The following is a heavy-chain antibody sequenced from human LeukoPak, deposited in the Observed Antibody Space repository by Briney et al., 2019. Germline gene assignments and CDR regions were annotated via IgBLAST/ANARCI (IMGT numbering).Heavy chain of an antibody. Sequence: GRSLRLSCAASGFTFDDYAMHWVRQAPGKGLEWVSGISWNSGSIGYADSVKGRFTISRDNAKNSLYLQMNSLRAEDTALYYCAKDIGRGFVLGYFDYWGQGTLVTVSS. CDR3: AKDIGRGFVLGYFDY. D-gene: IGHD2-21*01. V-gene: IGHV3-9*01. CDR2: ISWNSGSI. J-gene: IGHJ4*02. CDR1: GFTFDDYA.